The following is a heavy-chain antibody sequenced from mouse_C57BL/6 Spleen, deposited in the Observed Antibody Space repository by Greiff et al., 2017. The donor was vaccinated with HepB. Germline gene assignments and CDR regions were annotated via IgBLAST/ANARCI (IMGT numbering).Heavy chain of an antibody. CDR3: ARIDYDHYYAMDY. Sequence: VQRVESGPGLVAPSQSLSITCTVSGFSLTSYAISWVRQPPGKGLEWLGVIWTGGGTNYNSALKSRLSISKDNSKSQVFLKMNSLQTDDTARYYCARIDYDHYYAMDYWGQGTSVTVSS. CDR2: IWTGGGT. V-gene: IGHV2-9-1*01. D-gene: IGHD2-4*01. J-gene: IGHJ4*01. CDR1: GFSLTSYA.